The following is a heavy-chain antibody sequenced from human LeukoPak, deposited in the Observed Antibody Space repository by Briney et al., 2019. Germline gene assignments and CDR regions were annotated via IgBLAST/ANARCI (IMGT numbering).Heavy chain of an antibody. J-gene: IGHJ5*02. CDR3: ARVPNDFWSGYLNWFDP. D-gene: IGHD3-3*01. CDR2: IYYSGSI. V-gene: IGHV4-39*07. Sequence: SETLSLTCTVSGGSISSSSYYWGWIRQPPGKGLEWIGSIYYSGSIYYNPSLKSRVTISVDTSKNQFSLKLSSVTAADTAVYYCARVPNDFWSGYLNWFDPWGQGTLVTVSS. CDR1: GGSISSSSYY.